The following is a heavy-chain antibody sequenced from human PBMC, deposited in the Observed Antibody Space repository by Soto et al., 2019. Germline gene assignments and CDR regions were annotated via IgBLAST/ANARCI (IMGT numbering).Heavy chain of an antibody. CDR1: AGTFRSYA. Sequence: QVQLVQSGAEVKKPGYSVKVSCKASAGTFRSYAMTWVRQAPGQGLEWMGGIIPMFGTPNYAQKFQGRVTITADESTSTAYMEVSSLRSEDTAVYYCARSRVVAASYYYHYAMDAWGQGTTVTVSS. D-gene: IGHD2-15*01. CDR3: ARSRVVAASYYYHYAMDA. J-gene: IGHJ6*02. CDR2: IIPMFGTP. V-gene: IGHV1-69*12.